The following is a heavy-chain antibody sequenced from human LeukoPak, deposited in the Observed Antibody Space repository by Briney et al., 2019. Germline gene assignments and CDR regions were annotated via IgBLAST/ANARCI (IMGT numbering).Heavy chain of an antibody. Sequence: PGGSLRHSCSASGFTFSSYSMNWVRQAPGKGLEWVSYISSSSSTIYYADSVKGRFTISRDNAKNSLYLQMNSLRAEDTAVYYCARDIVVVVAARAMDVWGQGTTVTVSS. V-gene: IGHV3-48*04. CDR1: GFTFSSYS. CDR3: ARDIVVVVAARAMDV. J-gene: IGHJ6*02. CDR2: ISSSSSTI. D-gene: IGHD2-15*01.